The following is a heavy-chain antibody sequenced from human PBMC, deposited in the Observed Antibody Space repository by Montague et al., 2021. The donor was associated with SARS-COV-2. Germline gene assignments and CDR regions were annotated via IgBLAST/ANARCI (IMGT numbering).Heavy chain of an antibody. D-gene: IGHD4-17*01. Sequence: SETLSLTCTVSGGSISSSSYYWGWIRQPPGKGLEWIGSIYYSGSTYYNPSLKSRVTISADTSKNQFSLKLSSVTAADTAVYYCARDYGDYGSGYYYGMGVWGQGTTVTVSS. V-gene: IGHV4-39*07. CDR3: ARDYGDYGSGYYYGMGV. CDR1: GGSISSSSYY. J-gene: IGHJ6*02. CDR2: IYYSGST.